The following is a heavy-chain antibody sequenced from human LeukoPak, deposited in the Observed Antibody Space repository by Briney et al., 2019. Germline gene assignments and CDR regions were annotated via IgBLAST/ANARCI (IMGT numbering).Heavy chain of an antibody. CDR2: INPKSGGT. Sequence: AAAVKVSCKASGYSFTGHYMHWVRQAPGQGLEWMGWINPKSGGTNYAQKLQGRVTMTTDTSTSTAYMELRSLRSDDTAVYYCARAHGSEPDAFDIWGQGTMVTVSS. D-gene: IGHD3-10*01. V-gene: IGHV1-2*02. CDR1: GYSFTGHY. J-gene: IGHJ3*02. CDR3: ARAHGSEPDAFDI.